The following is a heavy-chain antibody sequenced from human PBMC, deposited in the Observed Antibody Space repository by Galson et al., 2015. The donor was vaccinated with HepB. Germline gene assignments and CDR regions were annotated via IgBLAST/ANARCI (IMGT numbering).Heavy chain of an antibody. CDR2: IYYSGST. V-gene: IGHV4-59*08. CDR3: ARHVSAYYFDY. J-gene: IGHJ4*02. Sequence: ETLSLTCTVSGGSISSYYWSWIRQPPGKGLEWVGYIYYSGSTNYNPSLQSRVTISMDTSKNQFSLKLSSVTAADTAVYYCARHVSAYYFDYWGQGTLVTVSS. D-gene: IGHD6-25*01. CDR1: GGSISSYY.